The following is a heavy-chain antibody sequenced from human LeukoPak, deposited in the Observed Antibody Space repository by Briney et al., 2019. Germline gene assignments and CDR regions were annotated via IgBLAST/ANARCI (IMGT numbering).Heavy chain of an antibody. D-gene: IGHD2-2*01. V-gene: IGHV3-9*01. CDR1: GFKFDDYC. J-gene: IGHJ6*02. CDR3: VKDLDCSSTTCSSFGLDV. CDR2: ISWNGGSSV. Sequence: GGSLRLSCAASGFKFDDYCIHWVRQAPGKGLEWVSGISWNGGSSVDYADSVKGRFTISRDNAKNSLYLHMNSLRVEDTALYYCVKDLDCSSTTCSSFGLDVWGQGTTVIVSS.